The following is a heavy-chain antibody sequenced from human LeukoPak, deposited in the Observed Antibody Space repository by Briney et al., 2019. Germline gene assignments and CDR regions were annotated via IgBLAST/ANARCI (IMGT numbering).Heavy chain of an antibody. D-gene: IGHD1-26*01. CDR2: ISIDGKTI. V-gene: IGHV3-48*03. CDR3: ASLWELIGS. Sequence: PGESLRLSCAASGFTFSSYEMDWVRQAPGKGLEWVSYISIDGKTIHYADSVKGRFTISRDNAKNSVYLQMNSLRVEDTAIYYCASLWELIGSWGQGTLVTVSS. CDR1: GFTFSSYE. J-gene: IGHJ4*02.